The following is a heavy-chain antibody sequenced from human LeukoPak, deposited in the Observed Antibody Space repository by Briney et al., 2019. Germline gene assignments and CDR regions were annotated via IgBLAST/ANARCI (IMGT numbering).Heavy chain of an antibody. D-gene: IGHD5-24*01. CDR1: GFTFSNAW. CDR2: IKSKTDGGTT. Sequence: GGPLRLSCAASGFTFSNAWMSWVRQAPGKGLEWVGRIKSKTDGGTTDYAAPEKGRFTISRDDSKNTLYLQVNSLKTEDTAVYECTTGFADWLQGFDYWGQGTTVTVSS. J-gene: IGHJ4*03. CDR3: TTGFADWLQGFDY. V-gene: IGHV3-15*01.